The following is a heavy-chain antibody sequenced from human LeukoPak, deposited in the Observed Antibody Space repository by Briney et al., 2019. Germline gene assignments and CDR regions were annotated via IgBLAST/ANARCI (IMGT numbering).Heavy chain of an antibody. CDR2: ITSSSKTI. D-gene: IGHD3-10*01. V-gene: IGHV3-48*04. Sequence: PGGSLRLSCAASGFTFSNFGMNWVRQAPGKGLQWLSYITSSSKTIYYADSAKGRFTISRDNAKNSLYLQMNSLRAEDTAVYYCARGGNYYGSGSHHWGQGTLVTVSS. CDR1: GFTFSNFG. J-gene: IGHJ5*02. CDR3: ARGGNYYGSGSHH.